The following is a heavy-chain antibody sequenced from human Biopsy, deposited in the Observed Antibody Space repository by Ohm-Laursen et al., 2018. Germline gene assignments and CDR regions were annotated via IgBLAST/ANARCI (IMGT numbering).Heavy chain of an antibody. D-gene: IGHD6-13*01. V-gene: IGHV2-70*11. CDR2: VDWDDYK. Sequence: TQTLTLTCSFWGFSLSARGMCVSWIRQAPGKALEWLARVDWDDYKDYSASLQTKLSISKDTSNDQVVLTVNNVDPADTATYYCARTPILIVSAGLIYRHRRHLQGMDVWGQGSAVTVS. CDR3: ARTPILIVSAGLIYRHRRHLQGMDV. J-gene: IGHJ6*02. CDR1: GFSLSARGMC.